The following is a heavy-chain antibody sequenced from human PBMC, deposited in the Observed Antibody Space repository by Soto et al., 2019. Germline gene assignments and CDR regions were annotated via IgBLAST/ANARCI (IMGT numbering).Heavy chain of an antibody. CDR1: CGTSINVGYY. CDR2: INYSGST. CDR3: VRSSIEPRIFLYRFDY. V-gene: IGHV4-31*08. Sequence: SLQIQSVTCTVACGTSINVGYYWSWKRQQPKKNMERIGYINYSGSTYYNQSLKNRVTISLDTSKNQFSIRLNSVIAADTAVYFFVRSSIEPRIFLYRFDYWCLGTLVIVS. D-gene: IGHD6-6*01. J-gene: IGHJ4*02.